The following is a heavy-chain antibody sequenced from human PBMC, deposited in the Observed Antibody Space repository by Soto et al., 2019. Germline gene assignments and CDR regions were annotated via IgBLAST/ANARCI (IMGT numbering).Heavy chain of an antibody. CDR3: ARTTVTNYYYYYYYMDV. J-gene: IGHJ6*03. CDR1: GGSISSYY. CDR2: IYYSGST. Sequence: SETLSLTCTVSGGSISSYYWSWIRQPPGKGLEWIGYIYYSGSTNYNPSLKSRVTISVDTSENQFSLKLSSVTAADTAVYYCARTTVTNYYYYYYYMDVWGKGTTVTVSS. D-gene: IGHD4-17*01. V-gene: IGHV4-59*08.